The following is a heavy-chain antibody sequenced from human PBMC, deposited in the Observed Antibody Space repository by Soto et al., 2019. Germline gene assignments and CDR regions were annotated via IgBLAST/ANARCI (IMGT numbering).Heavy chain of an antibody. CDR1: GGTFSSYA. CDR2: IIPIFGTA. J-gene: IGHJ4*02. V-gene: IGHV1-69*13. CDR3: ARESEDLTSNFDY. Sequence: GASVKVSCKASGGTFSSYAISWVRQAPGQGLEWMGGIIPIFGTANYAQKFQGRVTITADESTSTAYMEMNSLRAEDTAVYYCARESEDLTSNFDYWGPGTLVTVSS.